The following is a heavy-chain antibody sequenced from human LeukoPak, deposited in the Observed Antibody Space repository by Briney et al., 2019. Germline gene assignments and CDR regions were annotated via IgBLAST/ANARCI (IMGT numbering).Heavy chain of an antibody. D-gene: IGHD6-13*01. V-gene: IGHV3-23*01. Sequence: GGSLRLSCVASGFTFNSYAMSWVRQTPGKGLEWVSGISSSGGSTYYADSVKGRFTISRDNSKNTLYLQMNSLRAEDTAVYYCAKRLAPRGSSSWYYFDYWGREPWSPSPQ. J-gene: IGHJ4*02. CDR3: AKRLAPRGSSSWYYFDY. CDR1: GFTFNSYA. CDR2: ISSSGGST.